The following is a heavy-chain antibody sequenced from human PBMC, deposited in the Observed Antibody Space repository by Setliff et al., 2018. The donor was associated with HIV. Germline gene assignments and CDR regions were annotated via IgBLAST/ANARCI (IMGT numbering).Heavy chain of an antibody. D-gene: IGHD2-8*02. CDR1: GGSISSGIYY. CDR3: ARAPTGVTNAFDI. CDR2: VYATGGT. J-gene: IGHJ3*02. Sequence: TLSLTCTVSGGSISSGIYYWIWIRQPAGKGLEWIGHVYATGGTNYNPSLESRLTISVDTSRNQFSLRLSSVTAADTAVYYCARAPTGVTNAFDIWGQGTMVTVSS. V-gene: IGHV4-61*09.